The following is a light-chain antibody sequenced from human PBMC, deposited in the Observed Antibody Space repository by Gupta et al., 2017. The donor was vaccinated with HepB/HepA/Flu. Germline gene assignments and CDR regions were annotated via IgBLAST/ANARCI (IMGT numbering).Light chain of an antibody. J-gene: IGKJ1*01. V-gene: IGKV4-1*01. CDR3: QQEDSTPLT. Sequence: DIVMTQSPDSLAVSLGERATINFKSSQSCLYRSNNKNYLAWYQQKPGQPPKLLIYWASTRESGVPDRVSGSGSGTDFTLTISSRQAEDVAVYYGQQEDSTPLTFGQGTKVEI. CDR2: WAS. CDR1: QSCLYRSNNKNY.